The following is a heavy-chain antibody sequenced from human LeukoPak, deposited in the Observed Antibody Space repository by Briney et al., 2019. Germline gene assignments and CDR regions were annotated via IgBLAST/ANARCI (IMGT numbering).Heavy chain of an antibody. J-gene: IGHJ4*02. D-gene: IGHD1-26*01. CDR2: MSPNSGNT. CDR3: AKENPVGGTNYFDY. Sequence: ASVKVSCKASRYTFSNYDINWVRQATGQGLEWMGWMSPNSGNTGYAQKFQGRVTMTRNTSISTAYMELTSLRSEDTAVYYCAKENPVGGTNYFDYWGQGTLVTVTS. CDR1: RYTFSNYD. V-gene: IGHV1-8*01.